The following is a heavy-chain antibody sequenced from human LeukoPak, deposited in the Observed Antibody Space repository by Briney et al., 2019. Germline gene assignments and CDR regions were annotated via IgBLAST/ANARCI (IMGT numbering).Heavy chain of an antibody. CDR1: GFTLSSYW. V-gene: IGHV3-74*01. CDR3: ARGVDNWNDLLNY. D-gene: IGHD1-20*01. CDR2: NNGDGSST. Sequence: PGGAVRLSCVVSGFTLSSYWMHWVRQAPGKGLVWVSRNNGDGSSTSYADSVKGRFTMSRDDAKNTLYLQMNSLRAEDTAVYYCARGVDNWNDLLNYWGQGTLVT. J-gene: IGHJ4*02.